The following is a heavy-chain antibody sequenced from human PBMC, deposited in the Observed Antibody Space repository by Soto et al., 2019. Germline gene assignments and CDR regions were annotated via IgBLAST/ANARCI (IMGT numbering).Heavy chain of an antibody. Sequence: QVQLQESGPGLVKPSETLSLTCTVSGGSISGGDYYWTWIRQSPGKGLEWIGNIYYTGTTYYNPSLKSRVTISLDTSNNPFSPSLNSVTATDTAVYYCARRMGMIRRQDSWGQGTLVIVST. V-gene: IGHV4-30-4*01. CDR2: IYYTGTT. J-gene: IGHJ4*02. CDR3: ARRMGMIRRQDS. D-gene: IGHD3-22*01. CDR1: GGSISGGDYY.